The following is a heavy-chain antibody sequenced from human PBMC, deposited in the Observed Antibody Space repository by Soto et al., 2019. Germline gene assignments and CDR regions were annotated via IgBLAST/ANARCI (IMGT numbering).Heavy chain of an antibody. D-gene: IGHD5-12*01. CDR1: GFTFSNAW. J-gene: IGHJ4*02. CDR2: VKSKTDGGTI. CDR3: IGTYSGSSMRFDY. Sequence: EVQRVESGGGLVKPGGSLRLSCAASGFTFSNAWMSWVRQAPGKGLEWVGRVKSKTDGGTIDYAAAVTDRFTISRDDSKNTLYLQMNSLKTEETAVYYCIGTYSGSSMRFDYWGQGTLVTVSS. V-gene: IGHV3-15*01.